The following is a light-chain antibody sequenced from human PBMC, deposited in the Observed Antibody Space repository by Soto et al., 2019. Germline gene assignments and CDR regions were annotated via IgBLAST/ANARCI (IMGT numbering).Light chain of an antibody. V-gene: IGLV2-14*01. CDR2: EVT. J-gene: IGLJ1*01. CDR1: RSDVGAYNY. Sequence: QSALTQPASVSGSPGQSIAISCTGTRSDVGAYNYVSWYQQHPGKAPKLMISEVTNRPSGVSDRFSGSKSGNTASLTISGRPDEDEADYYCSSFTSRFTFVFGTGTKLTVL. CDR3: SSFTSRFTFV.